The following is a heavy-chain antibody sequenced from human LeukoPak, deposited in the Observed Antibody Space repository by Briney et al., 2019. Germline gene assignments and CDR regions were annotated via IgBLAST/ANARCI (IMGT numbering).Heavy chain of an antibody. CDR2: INPNSGGT. CDR3: ARAETGYCSSGNCVAKFFFDS. Sequence: ASVKVSCKASGYTFTSYYMLWVRQAPGQGLECMGWINPNSGGTNYAQTFQGRVTMTSDTSISTAYMELSRLSSDDTAVYYCARAETGYCSSGNCVAKFFFDSWGQGTLVTVSS. J-gene: IGHJ4*02. CDR1: GYTFTSYY. D-gene: IGHD2-15*01. V-gene: IGHV1-2*02.